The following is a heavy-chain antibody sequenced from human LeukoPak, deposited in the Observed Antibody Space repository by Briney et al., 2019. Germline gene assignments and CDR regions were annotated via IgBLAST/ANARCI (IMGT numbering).Heavy chain of an antibody. CDR2: IIPIFGTA. Sequence: GASVKVSCKASGGTFSSYAISWVRQAPGQGLEWMGRIIPIFGTANYAQKFQGRVTITTDESTRTAYMELSSLRSEDTAVYYCASSLRYFDWLYTDYWGQGTLVTVSS. V-gene: IGHV1-69*05. J-gene: IGHJ4*02. CDR1: GGTFSSYA. CDR3: ASSLRYFDWLYTDY. D-gene: IGHD3-9*01.